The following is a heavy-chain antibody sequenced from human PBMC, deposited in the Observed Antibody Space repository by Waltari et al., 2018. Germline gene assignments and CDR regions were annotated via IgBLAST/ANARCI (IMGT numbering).Heavy chain of an antibody. V-gene: IGHV3-74*01. CDR2: IDSDGSTT. Sequence: EVQLVESGGDLVQPGGSLRVSCAASGFIFSDHWMHWVRQAPGKGLVWVSRIDSDGSTTTYADSVKGRFTISRDNVQNTVFRQMNSLRADDTAVYYCASGYYYNYMDVWGKGTTVTVSS. CDR1: GFIFSDHW. J-gene: IGHJ6*03. CDR3: ASGYYYNYMDV.